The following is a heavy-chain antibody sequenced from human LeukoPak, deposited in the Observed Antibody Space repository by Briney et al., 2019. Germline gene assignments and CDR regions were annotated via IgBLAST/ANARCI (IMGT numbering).Heavy chain of an antibody. Sequence: GRSLRLSCAASGFTFSSYAMHWVRQAPGKGLEWVAVISYDGSNKYYADSVKGRFTISRDNSKNTLYLQMNSLRAEDTAVYYCARGPLLWFGELSPMDVWAKGPRSPSP. J-gene: IGHJ6*02. V-gene: IGHV3-30-3*01. CDR3: ARGPLLWFGELSPMDV. D-gene: IGHD3-10*01. CDR1: GFTFSSYA. CDR2: ISYDGSNK.